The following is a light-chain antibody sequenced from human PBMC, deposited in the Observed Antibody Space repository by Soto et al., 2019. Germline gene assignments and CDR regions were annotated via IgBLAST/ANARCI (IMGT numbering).Light chain of an antibody. V-gene: IGKV3-20*01. CDR3: QQYGSSPS. CDR2: GAS. Sequence: MVLTQSPPPLSVSPGERATLSSRASQSVSSSLAWYQQKPGQAPRLLIYGASSRATGIPDRFSGSGSGTDFTLTISRLEPEDFAVYYCQQYGSSPSFGQGTRLEIK. J-gene: IGKJ5*01. CDR1: QSVSSS.